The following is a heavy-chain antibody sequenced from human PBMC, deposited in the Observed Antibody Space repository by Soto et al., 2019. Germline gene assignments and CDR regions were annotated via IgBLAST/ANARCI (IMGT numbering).Heavy chain of an antibody. J-gene: IGHJ4*02. CDR3: AREWVFWSGYPFDY. D-gene: IGHD3-3*01. Sequence: EVQLVESGGGLVQPGGSLRLSCAASGFTFSSYSMNWVRQAPGKGLEWVSYISSSSRTIYYADSVKGRFTISRDNAKNSLYLQMNSLRDEDTAVYYCAREWVFWSGYPFDYWGQGTLVTVSS. V-gene: IGHV3-48*02. CDR2: ISSSSRTI. CDR1: GFTFSSYS.